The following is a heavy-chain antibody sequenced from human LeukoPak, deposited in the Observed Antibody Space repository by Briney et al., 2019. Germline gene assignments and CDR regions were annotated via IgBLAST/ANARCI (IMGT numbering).Heavy chain of an antibody. V-gene: IGHV1-2*02. CDR3: ARGLSSSWSTIHYYYYGMDV. Sequence: ASVKVSCKASGYTFTGYYMHWVRQAPGQGLEWMGWINPNSGGTNYAQKLQGRVTMNRDTSISTAYMELSRLRSDDTAVYYCARGLSSSWSTIHYYYYGMDVWGQGTTVTVSS. CDR1: GYTFTGYY. J-gene: IGHJ6*02. CDR2: INPNSGGT. D-gene: IGHD6-13*01.